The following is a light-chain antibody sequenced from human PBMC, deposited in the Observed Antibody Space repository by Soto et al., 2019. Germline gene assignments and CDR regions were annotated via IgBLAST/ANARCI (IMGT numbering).Light chain of an antibody. CDR2: EVS. Sequence: PQPPYVYGSPGQSITISCSGTSSDVGGYNYVCWCQRHPVKAPKLLISEVSNRPSGVSNRFSGSKSGNTASLNISGVHEAEDADHYCRAYATSIHAGSVIGTGPKVTV. CDR1: SSDVGGYNY. CDR3: RAYATSIHAGSV. J-gene: IGLJ1*01. V-gene: IGLV2-14*01.